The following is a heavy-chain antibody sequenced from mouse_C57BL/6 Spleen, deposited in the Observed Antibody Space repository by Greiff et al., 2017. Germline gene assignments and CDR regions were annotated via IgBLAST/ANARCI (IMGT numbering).Heavy chain of an antibody. V-gene: IGHV1-42*01. CDR2: INPSTGGT. Sequence: VQLQQSGPELVKPGASVKISCKASGYSFTGYYMNWVKQSPEKSLEWIGEINPSTGGTTYNQKFKAKATLTVDKSSSTAYMQLKSLTSEDSAVYCCARYYYGPHYAMDYWGQGTSGTVSS. D-gene: IGHD1-1*01. CDR3: ARYYYGPHYAMDY. J-gene: IGHJ4*01. CDR1: GYSFTGYY.